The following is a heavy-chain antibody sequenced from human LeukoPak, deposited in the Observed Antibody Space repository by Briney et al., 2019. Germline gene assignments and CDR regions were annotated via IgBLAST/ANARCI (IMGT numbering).Heavy chain of an antibody. D-gene: IGHD1-26*01. CDR3: VRDGQGSTPLDY. CDR1: GFTFSSHW. CDR2: ISTDGSRP. Sequence: GGSLRLSCAASGFTFSSHWMHWVRQAPGKGLVWVSGISTDGSRPRYADSVNGRFTISRDNAKNTLYLQVNSLRAEDTAVYFCVRDGQGSTPLDYWGQGTLVTVSS. V-gene: IGHV3-74*01. J-gene: IGHJ4*02.